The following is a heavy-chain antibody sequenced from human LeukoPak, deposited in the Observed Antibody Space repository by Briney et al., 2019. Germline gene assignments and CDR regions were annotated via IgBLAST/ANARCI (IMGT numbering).Heavy chain of an antibody. Sequence: SGGSLRLSCAASGFTVSSNYMSWVRQAPGKGLEWVSAISGSGGSTYYADSVKGRFTISRDNSKNTLYLQKNSLRAEDTAVYYCAKGQGYSYGPDAFDIWGQGTMVTVSS. CDR1: GFTVSSNY. CDR2: ISGSGGST. V-gene: IGHV3-23*01. J-gene: IGHJ3*02. D-gene: IGHD5-18*01. CDR3: AKGQGYSYGPDAFDI.